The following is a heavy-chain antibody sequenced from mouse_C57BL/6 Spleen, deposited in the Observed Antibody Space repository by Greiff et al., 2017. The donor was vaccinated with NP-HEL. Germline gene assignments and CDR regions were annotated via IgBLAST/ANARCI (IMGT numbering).Heavy chain of an antibody. J-gene: IGHJ2*01. CDR1: GYTFTSYW. CDR2: IDPSDSYT. D-gene: IGHD2-1*01. CDR3: AREGNGNYEFY. Sequence: QVQLQQSGAELVRPGTSVKLSCKASGYTFTSYWMHWVKQRPGQGLEWIGVIDPSDSYTNYNQKFKGKATLTVDTSSSTAYMQLSSLTSEDSAVYYCAREGNGNYEFYWGQGTTLTVSS. V-gene: IGHV1-59*01.